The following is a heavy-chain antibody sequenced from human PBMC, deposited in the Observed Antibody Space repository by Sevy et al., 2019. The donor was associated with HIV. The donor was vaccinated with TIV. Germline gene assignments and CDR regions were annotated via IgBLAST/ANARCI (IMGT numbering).Heavy chain of an antibody. CDR1: GFTLSSYV. CDR2: ISHTSESS. V-gene: IGHV3-23*01. J-gene: IGHJ4*02. Sequence: GGSLRLSCAASGFTLSSYVMSWVRHSPGKGLEWVSTISHTSESSNYADSVKGRFTISRDNSKNTLYLQMNSRRVEDTAVYYGAGRRVGDFWSGSVRGPWAGGPLFDYWGQGTLVTVSS. D-gene: IGHD3-3*01. CDR3: AGRRVGDFWSGSVRGPWAGGPLFDY.